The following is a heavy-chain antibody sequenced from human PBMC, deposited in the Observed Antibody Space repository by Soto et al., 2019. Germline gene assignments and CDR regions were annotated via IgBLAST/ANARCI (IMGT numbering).Heavy chain of an antibody. CDR2: IRNRPNSYTT. CDR3: VRDSGRGFYFDY. D-gene: IGHD3-10*01. Sequence: PGGSLRLSCAASGFTFSDHYMDWVRQAPGKGLEWVGRIRNRPNSYTTQYAASVKGRFAVLRDESENLVYLQMNDLKTEDTAVYYCVRDSGRGFYFDYWGQGAHVTVSS. CDR1: GFTFSDHY. V-gene: IGHV3-72*01. J-gene: IGHJ4*02.